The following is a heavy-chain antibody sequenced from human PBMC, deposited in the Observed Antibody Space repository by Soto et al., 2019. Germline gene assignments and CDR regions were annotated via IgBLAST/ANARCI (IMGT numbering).Heavy chain of an antibody. CDR2: IYYSGST. Sequence: PSETLSLTCTVSGGSISSYYWSWIRQPPGKGLEWIGYIYYSGSTNYNPSLKSRVTISVDTSKNQFSLKLSSVTAADTAVYYCARCKSIAQTRGYYYYYMDVWGKGTTVTVSS. CDR1: GGSISSYY. J-gene: IGHJ6*03. D-gene: IGHD2-21*01. V-gene: IGHV4-59*01. CDR3: ARCKSIAQTRGYYYYYMDV.